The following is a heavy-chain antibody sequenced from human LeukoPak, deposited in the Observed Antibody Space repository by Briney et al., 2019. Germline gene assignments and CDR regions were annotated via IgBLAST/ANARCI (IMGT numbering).Heavy chain of an antibody. D-gene: IGHD3-3*01. CDR2: ISAYNGNT. CDR3: ARMASALRFLEWLFPHYYFDY. J-gene: IGHJ4*02. Sequence: GASVKVSCKASGYTFTSYGIGWVRQAPGQGLEWMGWISAYNGNTNYAQKLQGRVTMTTDTSTSTAYMELRSLRSDDTAVYYCARMASALRFLEWLFPHYYFDYWGQGTLVTVSS. V-gene: IGHV1-18*01. CDR1: GYTFTSYG.